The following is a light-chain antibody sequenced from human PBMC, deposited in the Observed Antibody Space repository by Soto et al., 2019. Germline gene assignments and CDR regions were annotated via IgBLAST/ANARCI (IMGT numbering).Light chain of an antibody. CDR3: QQYNKWPPWT. Sequence: EILLTQSPGTLSLSPGERATLSCRASQSVSNNYLAWYQQKPGQAPRLLFYGASTRATGIPARFSGSGSGTEFTLTISSLQSEDFAVYYCQQYNKWPPWTFGQGTKVDIK. J-gene: IGKJ1*01. V-gene: IGKV3-15*01. CDR1: QSVSNN. CDR2: GAS.